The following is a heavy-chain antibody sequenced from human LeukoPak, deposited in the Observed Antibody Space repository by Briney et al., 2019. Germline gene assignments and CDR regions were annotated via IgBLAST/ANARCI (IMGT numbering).Heavy chain of an antibody. CDR3: ARVLASSQYYDFWSGYSPYYYYGMDV. Sequence: SETLSLTCTVSGGSISSYYWSWIRQPPGKGLEWIGYIYYSGSTNYNPSLKSRVTISVDTSKNQFSPKLSSVTAADTAVYYCARVLASSQYYDFWSGYSPYYYYGMDVWGQGTTVTVSS. J-gene: IGHJ6*02. CDR2: IYYSGST. CDR1: GGSISSYY. D-gene: IGHD3-3*01. V-gene: IGHV4-59*01.